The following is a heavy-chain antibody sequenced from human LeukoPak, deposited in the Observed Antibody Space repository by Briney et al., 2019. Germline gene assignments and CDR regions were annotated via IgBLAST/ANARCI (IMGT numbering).Heavy chain of an antibody. CDR2: ISSNGGST. Sequence: PGGSLRLSCSASGFTFSSYVMHWVRQAPGKGLEYVSAISSNGGSTYYADSVKGRFTISRDNSKNTLYLQMSSLRAEDTAVYYCVKVVHYYDSSGYRAEYFQHWGQGTLVTVSS. CDR1: GFTFSSYV. D-gene: IGHD3-22*01. V-gene: IGHV3-64D*09. J-gene: IGHJ1*01. CDR3: VKVVHYYDSSGYRAEYFQH.